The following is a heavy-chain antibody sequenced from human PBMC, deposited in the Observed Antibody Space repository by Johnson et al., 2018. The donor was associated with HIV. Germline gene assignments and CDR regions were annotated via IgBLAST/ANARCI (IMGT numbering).Heavy chain of an antibody. Sequence: EVQLVESGGGLVQPGRSLRLSCAASGFTFDDYAMHWVRQAPGKGLEWVSGISWNSGSIGYADSVKGRFTISRDNAKNSLYLQTNSLRAEDTAVYYCALEAVRSTDAFDIWGQGTMVIVSS. J-gene: IGHJ3*02. CDR2: ISWNSGSI. CDR3: ALEAVRSTDAFDI. V-gene: IGHV3-9*01. CDR1: GFTFDDYA. D-gene: IGHD3-10*01.